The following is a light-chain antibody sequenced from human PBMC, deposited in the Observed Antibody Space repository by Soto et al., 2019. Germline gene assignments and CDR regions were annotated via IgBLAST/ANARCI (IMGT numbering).Light chain of an antibody. Sequence: QSALTQPRSVSASPGQSVTISCTGTSSDVGGYNYVSWYQQHPGKAPKLMIYDVSKRPSGVPDRFSGSKSGTTASLTISGLQAEDERDYHCSSYAGSYTLVFGGGTKVTVL. CDR3: SSYAGSYTLV. CDR2: DVS. V-gene: IGLV2-11*01. CDR1: SSDVGGYNY. J-gene: IGLJ2*01.